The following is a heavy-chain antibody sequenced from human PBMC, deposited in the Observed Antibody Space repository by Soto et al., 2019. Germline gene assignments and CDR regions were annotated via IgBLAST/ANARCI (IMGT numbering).Heavy chain of an antibody. CDR3: ARLSVLGYCSGGSCYYFDY. Sequence: QVQLVQSGAEVKKPGASVKVSCKASGYTFTSYAMHWVRQAPGQRLEWMGWINAGNGNTKYSQKFQGRVTITRDKSASTAYMELSSLRSEDTAVYYCARLSVLGYCSGGSCYYFDYWGQGTLVTVSS. CDR1: GYTFTSYA. V-gene: IGHV1-3*01. CDR2: INAGNGNT. D-gene: IGHD2-15*01. J-gene: IGHJ4*02.